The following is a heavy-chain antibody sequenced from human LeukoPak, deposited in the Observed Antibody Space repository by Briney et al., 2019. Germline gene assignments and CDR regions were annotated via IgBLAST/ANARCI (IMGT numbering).Heavy chain of an antibody. CDR3: ARGGGNHAFDV. CDR1: GFTFSPYW. D-gene: IGHD4-23*01. J-gene: IGHJ3*01. V-gene: IGHV3-74*01. Sequence: TGGSLSLSCAASGFTFSPYWMHWVRQGPGKGLVWVSRINSDGSSTIYAYSVKGRFPISRDNAKNTLYLQMDSLRAEDTAVYYCARGGGNHAFDVWGQGTMVTVSS. CDR2: INSDGSST.